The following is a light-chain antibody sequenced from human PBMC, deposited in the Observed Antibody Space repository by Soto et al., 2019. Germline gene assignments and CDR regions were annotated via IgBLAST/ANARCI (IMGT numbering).Light chain of an antibody. V-gene: IGLV1-51*01. Sequence: QSVLTQPPSVSVAPGQKVTISCSGSSSNIGKNYVSWYQQLPGTAPKLLIYDNNKRPSGIPDRFSGSKSGTSATLGITGLQTGDEADYYCGSWDSSLSAKVFGGGTKLTVL. CDR2: DNN. CDR1: SSNIGKNY. J-gene: IGLJ2*01. CDR3: GSWDSSLSAKV.